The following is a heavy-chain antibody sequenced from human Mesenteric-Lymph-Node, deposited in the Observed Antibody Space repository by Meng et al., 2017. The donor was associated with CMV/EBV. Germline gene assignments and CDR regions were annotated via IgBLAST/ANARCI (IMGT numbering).Heavy chain of an antibody. J-gene: IGHJ4*02. Sequence: SGYTFTSYGISWVRQAPGQGLEWMGWISAYNGNTNYAQKLLGRVTMTTDTSTSTAYMELRSLRSDDTAVYYCARDLYSSSWYATSPDYWGQGTLVTVSS. CDR1: GYTFTSYG. CDR3: ARDLYSSSWYATSPDY. V-gene: IGHV1-18*04. D-gene: IGHD6-13*01. CDR2: ISAYNGNT.